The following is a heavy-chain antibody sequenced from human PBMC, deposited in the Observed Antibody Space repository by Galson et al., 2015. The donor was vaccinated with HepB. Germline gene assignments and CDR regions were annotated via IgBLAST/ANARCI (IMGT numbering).Heavy chain of an antibody. D-gene: IGHD6-6*01. CDR3: ARGMGSSPVGMDV. V-gene: IGHV3-30*03. Sequence: SLRLSCAASGFTFSSYGMHWVRQAPGKGLEWVAVISYDGSNKYYADSVKGRFTISRDNSKNTLYLQMNSLRAEDTAVYYCARGMGSSPVGMDVWGQGTTVTVSS. CDR2: ISYDGSNK. CDR1: GFTFSSYG. J-gene: IGHJ6*02.